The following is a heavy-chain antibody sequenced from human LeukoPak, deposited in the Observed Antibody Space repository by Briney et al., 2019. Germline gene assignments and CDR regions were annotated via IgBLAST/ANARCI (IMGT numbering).Heavy chain of an antibody. J-gene: IGHJ4*02. Sequence: ASVKVSCKASGYTFTGYYMHWVRQAPGQGLEWMGWINPNSGGTNYAQKFQGRVTMTRDTSISTAYMELSRLRSDDTAVYYCARGDYVRGSYRINDYWGQGTLVTVSS. V-gene: IGHV1-2*02. CDR3: ARGDYVRGSYRINDY. CDR2: INPNSGGT. CDR1: GYTFTGYY. D-gene: IGHD3-16*02.